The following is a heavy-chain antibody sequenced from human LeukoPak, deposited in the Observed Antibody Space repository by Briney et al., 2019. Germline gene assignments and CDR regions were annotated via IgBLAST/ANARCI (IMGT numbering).Heavy chain of an antibody. Sequence: KSSETLSLTCAVYGGSFSGYYWSWIRQPPGKGLEWIGEINHSGSTNYNPSLKSRVTISVDTSKNQFSLKLSSVTAADTAVYYCARTEPYYDFWSGYAGRRFDPWGQGTLVTVSS. D-gene: IGHD3-3*01. J-gene: IGHJ5*02. CDR1: GGSFSGYY. CDR3: ARTEPYYDFWSGYAGRRFDP. V-gene: IGHV4-34*01. CDR2: INHSGST.